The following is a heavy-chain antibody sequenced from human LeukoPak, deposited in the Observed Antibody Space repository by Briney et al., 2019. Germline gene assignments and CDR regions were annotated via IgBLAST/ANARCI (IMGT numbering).Heavy chain of an antibody. CDR1: GFPFSHVW. D-gene: IGHD3-3*01. Sequence: GGSLRLSCAAGSGFPFSHVWMSWVRQAPGKGLEWVGRIKSKVDGGTTDYSAHLKARFTISRDDSKDTLYLQMDSLKTEDTAVHYCTATHTIFGVVIDYDYYYMDAWGKGITVIVSS. CDR2: IKSKVDGGTT. V-gene: IGHV3-15*01. J-gene: IGHJ6*03. CDR3: TATHTIFGVVIDYDYYYMDA.